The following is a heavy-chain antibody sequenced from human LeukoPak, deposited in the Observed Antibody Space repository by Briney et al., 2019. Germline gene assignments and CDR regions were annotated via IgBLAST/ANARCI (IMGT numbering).Heavy chain of an antibody. J-gene: IGHJ4*02. CDR3: ARVTYYYDSSGYYSHLYYFDY. CDR1: GFTFSSYA. Sequence: GGSLRLSCAASGFTFSSYAMHWVRQAPGKGLEWVAVISYDGSNKYYADSVKGRFTISRDNSKNTLYLQMNSLRAEDTAVYYCARVTYYYDSSGYYSHLYYFDYWGQGTLVTVSS. D-gene: IGHD3-22*01. V-gene: IGHV3-30-3*01. CDR2: ISYDGSNK.